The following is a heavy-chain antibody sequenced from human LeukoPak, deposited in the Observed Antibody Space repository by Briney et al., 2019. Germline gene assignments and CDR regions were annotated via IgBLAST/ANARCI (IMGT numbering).Heavy chain of an antibody. Sequence: ASVKVSCKASGYTXTGYYMHGVRQAPGQGLEWMGWINPNSGGTKYAEKFQGRVTMTRDTSISTAYMELSRLRSDDTAVFYCARDSYDILTGFQWGQGTQVTVSS. D-gene: IGHD3-9*01. J-gene: IGHJ4*02. CDR2: INPNSGGT. CDR3: ARDSYDILTGFQ. V-gene: IGHV1-2*02. CDR1: GYTXTGYY.